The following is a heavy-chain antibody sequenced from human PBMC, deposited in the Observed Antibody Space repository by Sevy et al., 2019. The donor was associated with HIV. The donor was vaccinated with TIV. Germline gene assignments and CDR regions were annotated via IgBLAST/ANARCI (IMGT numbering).Heavy chain of an antibody. CDR2: ISHDGINE. J-gene: IGHJ6*02. CDR1: GFSFSYYG. CDR3: ANAYSGSYSHSYLYALDV. Sequence: GGSLRLSCTGSGFSFSYYGIHWVRQAPGKGLDWVALISHDGINEYYADSEKGRFTISRDNSKNTVYLEMNRLRNEDTDIYFCANAYSGSYSHSYLYALDVWGQGTTVTVSS. V-gene: IGHV3-30*18. D-gene: IGHD1-26*01.